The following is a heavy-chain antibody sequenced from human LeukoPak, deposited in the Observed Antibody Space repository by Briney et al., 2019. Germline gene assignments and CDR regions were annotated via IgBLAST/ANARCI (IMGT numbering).Heavy chain of an antibody. J-gene: IGHJ5*02. D-gene: IGHD2-2*01. Sequence: GRSLRLSCAASGFTFDNYAMHWVRQAPGKGLEWVSGISSNSGSICYADSVKGRFTISRDNAKNSLYLQMNSLRAEDTALYYCAKSGWYQLLSNWFDPWGQGTLVTVSS. CDR3: AKSGWYQLLSNWFDP. CDR2: ISSNSGSI. CDR1: GFTFDNYA. V-gene: IGHV3-9*01.